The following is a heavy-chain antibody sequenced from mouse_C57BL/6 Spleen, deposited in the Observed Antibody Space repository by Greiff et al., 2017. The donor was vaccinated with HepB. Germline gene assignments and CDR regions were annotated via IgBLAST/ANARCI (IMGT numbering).Heavy chain of an antibody. J-gene: IGHJ2*01. CDR2: INPNNGGT. D-gene: IGHD1-1*01. CDR1: GYTFTDYY. Sequence: EVQLQQSGPELVKPGASVKISCKASGYTFTDYYMNWVKQSHGKSLEWIGDINPNNGGTSYNQKFKGKATLTVDKSSSTAYMELRSLTTEESAVYYCARRNLILRYRYFDYWGQGTTLTVSS. V-gene: IGHV1-26*01. CDR3: ARRNLILRYRYFDY.